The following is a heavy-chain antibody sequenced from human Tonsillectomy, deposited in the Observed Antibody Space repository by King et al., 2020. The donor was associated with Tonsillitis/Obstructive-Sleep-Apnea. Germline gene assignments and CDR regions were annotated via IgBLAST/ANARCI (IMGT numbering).Heavy chain of an antibody. D-gene: IGHD1-26*01. J-gene: IGHJ3*02. V-gene: IGHV3-20*04. Sequence: VQLVESGGGVVRPGGSLRLSCAASGFIFDDYGMSWVRQAPGKGLEWVSGINWNGGSAGYADSVKGRFTISRDNAKNSLYPQMNSLRAEDTALYYCARDFVVGAWERTAFDIWGQGTMVTVSS. CDR2: INWNGGSA. CDR1: GFIFDDYG. CDR3: ARDFVVGAWERTAFDI.